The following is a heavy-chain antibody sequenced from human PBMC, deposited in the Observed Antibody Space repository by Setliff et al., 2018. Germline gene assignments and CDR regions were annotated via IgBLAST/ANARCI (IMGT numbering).Heavy chain of an antibody. V-gene: IGHV3-21*01. CDR3: ARSPGWIPWFDS. CDR2: ISAANGYI. CDR1: GGSISSGTYY. Sequence: ETLSLTCTVSGGSISSGTYYWGWIRQAPGKGLEWVSSISAANGYIYYADSVKGRFTISRDNAKFSVHLQMNSRGAEDTAVYYCARSPGWIPWFDSWGQGTLVTVSS. D-gene: IGHD5-18*01. J-gene: IGHJ5*01.